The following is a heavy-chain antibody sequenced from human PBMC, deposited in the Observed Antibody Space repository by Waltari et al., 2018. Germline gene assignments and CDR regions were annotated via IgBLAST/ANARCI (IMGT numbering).Heavy chain of an antibody. Sequence: QLQLQESGPGLVKPSETLSLTCTVSGGSISSSSYYWGWIRQPPGKGLEWIGSIYYSGSTYYNPSLKRRVTKSVDTSKNQFSLKLSSVTAADTAVYYCARNKAPHPVPDYWGQGTLVTVSS. CDR2: IYYSGST. CDR3: ARNKAPHPVPDY. V-gene: IGHV4-39*01. D-gene: IGHD6-19*01. CDR1: GGSISSSSYY. J-gene: IGHJ4*02.